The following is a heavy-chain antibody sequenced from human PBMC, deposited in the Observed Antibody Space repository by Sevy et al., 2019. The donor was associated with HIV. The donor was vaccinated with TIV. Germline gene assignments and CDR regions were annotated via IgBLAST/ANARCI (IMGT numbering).Heavy chain of an antibody. CDR3: ARGPYYYDSSGYYSYDAFDI. Sequence: GGSLRLSCAASGFTISRYSMNWVRQAPGKGLEWVSSISSSSSYIYYADSVKGRFTISRDNAKNSLYLQMNSLRAEDTAVYYCARGPYYYDSSGYYSYDAFDIWGQGTMVTVSS. CDR2: ISSSSSYI. V-gene: IGHV3-21*01. J-gene: IGHJ3*02. CDR1: GFTISRYS. D-gene: IGHD3-22*01.